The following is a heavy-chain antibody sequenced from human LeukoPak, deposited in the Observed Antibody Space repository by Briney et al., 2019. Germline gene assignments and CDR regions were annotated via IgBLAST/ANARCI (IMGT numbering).Heavy chain of an antibody. Sequence: PGGSLRLSCAASGFTFSSYAMSWVRQAPGKGLEWVSAISGSGGSTYYADSVKGRFTISRDNSKNTLYLQMNSLRAEDTAVYYCAKVQLERWAGGLRPNWFDSWGQGTLVTVSS. CDR2: ISGSGGST. J-gene: IGHJ5*01. D-gene: IGHD1-1*01. CDR1: GFTFSSYA. V-gene: IGHV3-23*01. CDR3: AKVQLERWAGGLRPNWFDS.